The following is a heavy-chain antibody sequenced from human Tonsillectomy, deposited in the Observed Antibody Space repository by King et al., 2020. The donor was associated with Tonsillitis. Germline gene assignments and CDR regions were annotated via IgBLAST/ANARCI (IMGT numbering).Heavy chain of an antibody. CDR1: GGTFNTYS. CDR3: ARRLLDRELLERYDYSYDMDV. D-gene: IGHD2-15*01. Sequence: VQLVESGAEVKKPGSSVKVSCKASGGTFNTYSISWVRQVPGQGLEWMGGIIPIFGTANYAQKFQGRVTITADEFTSTAYMELSSLRSEDTAVYYCARRLLDRELLERYDYSYDMDVWGQGTTVTVSS. V-gene: IGHV1-69*01. J-gene: IGHJ6*02. CDR2: IIPIFGTA.